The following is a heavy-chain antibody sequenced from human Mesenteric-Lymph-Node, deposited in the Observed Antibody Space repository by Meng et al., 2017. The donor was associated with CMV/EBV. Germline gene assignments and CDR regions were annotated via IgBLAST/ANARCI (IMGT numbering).Heavy chain of an antibody. CDR2: MNPNDNNM. J-gene: IGHJ4*02. D-gene: IGHD6-13*01. V-gene: IGHV1-8*01. Sequence: KVSCKASGYTFTTYDINWVRQASGQGLEWMGWMNPNDNNMGYAQKFQGRITMTRDTSISTAYMELSSLRSEDTAVYYCARGSSPDYWGQGTLVTVSS. CDR1: GYTFTTYD. CDR3: ARGSSPDY.